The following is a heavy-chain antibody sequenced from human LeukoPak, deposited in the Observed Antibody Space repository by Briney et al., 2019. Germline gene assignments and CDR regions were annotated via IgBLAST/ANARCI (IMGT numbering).Heavy chain of an antibody. CDR3: ARDSPLYGRYYFDY. J-gene: IGHJ4*02. CDR2: INPNSGGT. V-gene: IGHV1-2*02. CDR1: GYTFTSYY. D-gene: IGHD2-8*01. Sequence: ASVKVSCKASGYTFTSYYMHWVRQAPGQGLEWMGWINPNSGGTNYAQRFQGSVTMTRDTSISTAYMELSRLRSDDTAVYFCARDSPLYGRYYFDYWGQGTLVTVSS.